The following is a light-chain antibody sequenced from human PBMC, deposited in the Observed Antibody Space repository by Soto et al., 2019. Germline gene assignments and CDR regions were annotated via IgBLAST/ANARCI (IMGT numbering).Light chain of an antibody. J-gene: IGKJ4*01. CDR1: QSVSSY. Sequence: ETVLTQSPAALSLSPGERATLSCRASQSVSSYLAWYQQRPGQAPRLLIYDASNRATGIPARFSGSGSGTDFTLTISSLEPEDFAVYYCQQRSNWPLTFGGGTKGDIK. CDR2: DAS. CDR3: QQRSNWPLT. V-gene: IGKV3-11*01.